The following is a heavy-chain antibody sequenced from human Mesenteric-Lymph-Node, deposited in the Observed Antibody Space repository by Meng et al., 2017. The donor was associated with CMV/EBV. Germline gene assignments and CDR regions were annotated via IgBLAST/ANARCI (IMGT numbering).Heavy chain of an antibody. J-gene: IGHJ1*01. CDR1: GFNFNMYW. V-gene: IGHV3-74*01. D-gene: IGHD5-12*01. Sequence: GGSLRLSCAASGFNFNMYWMHWVRQAPGKGLVWVSSIDSDGTMTRYMDSVKGRFTISRDDSKKTLYLQMNSLRPEDTAVYYCARVSGIDSGYDFFFQYWGRGTLVTVSS. CDR3: ARVSGIDSGYDFFFQY. CDR2: IDSDGTMT.